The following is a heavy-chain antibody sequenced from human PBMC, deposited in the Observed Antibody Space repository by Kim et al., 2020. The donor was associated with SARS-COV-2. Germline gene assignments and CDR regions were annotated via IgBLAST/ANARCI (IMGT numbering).Heavy chain of an antibody. CDR2: IYYSGST. CDR3: ARGGDYYDSSGFDY. V-gene: IGHV4-59*01. CDR1: GGSISSYY. Sequence: SETLSLTCTVSGGSISSYYWSWIRQPPGKGLEWIGYIYYSGSTNYNPSLKSRVTISVDTSKNQFSLKLSSVTAADTAVYYCARGGDYYDSSGFDYWGQGTLVTVSS. J-gene: IGHJ4*02. D-gene: IGHD3-22*01.